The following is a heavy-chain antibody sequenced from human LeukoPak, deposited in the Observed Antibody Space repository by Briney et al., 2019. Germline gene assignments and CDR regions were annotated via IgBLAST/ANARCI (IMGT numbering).Heavy chain of an antibody. CDR3: ARPQLSYYDSLMDV. D-gene: IGHD3-3*01. J-gene: IGHJ6*02. V-gene: IGHV1-18*01. CDR1: GYTFTSYG. CDR2: ISAYNGNT. Sequence: ASVKVSCKASGYTFTSYGISWVRQAPGQGLEWMGWISAYNGNTNYAQKLQGRVTMTTDTSTSTAYMELSSLRSEDTAAYYCARPQLSYYDSLMDVWGQGTTVIVSS.